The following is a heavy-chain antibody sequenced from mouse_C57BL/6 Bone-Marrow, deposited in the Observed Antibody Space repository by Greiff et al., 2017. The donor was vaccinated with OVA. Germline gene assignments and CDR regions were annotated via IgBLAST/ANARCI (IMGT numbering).Heavy chain of an antibody. J-gene: IGHJ2*01. CDR3: ARWDYDYGFDY. D-gene: IGHD2-4*01. CDR1: GYTFTDYY. V-gene: IGHV1-76*01. Sequence: VQLQQSGAELVRPGASVKLSCKASGYTFTDYYINWVKQRPGQGLEWIARIYPGSGNTYYNEKFKGKATLTAEKSSSTAYMQLSSLTSEDSAVYFCARWDYDYGFDYWGQGTTLTVSS. CDR2: IYPGSGNT.